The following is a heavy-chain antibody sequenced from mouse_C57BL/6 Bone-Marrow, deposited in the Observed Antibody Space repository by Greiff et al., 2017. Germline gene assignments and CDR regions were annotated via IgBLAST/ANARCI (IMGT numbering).Heavy chain of an antibody. V-gene: IGHV1-69*01. Sequence: VQLQQPGAELVMPGASVKLSCKASGYTFTSYWMHWVKQRPGQGLEWIGEIDPSYSYTNYNQKFKGKSTLTVDKSSSTAYMQLSSLTSEDSAVSYCAREGLNWDYFDYGGQGTTLTVSS. CDR2: IDPSYSYT. CDR1: GYTFTSYW. CDR3: AREGLNWDYFDY. J-gene: IGHJ2*01. D-gene: IGHD4-1*01.